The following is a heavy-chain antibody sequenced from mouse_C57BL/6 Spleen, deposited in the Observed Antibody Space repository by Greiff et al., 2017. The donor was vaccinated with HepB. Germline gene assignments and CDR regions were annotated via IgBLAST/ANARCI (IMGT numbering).Heavy chain of an antibody. Sequence: QVQLKQPGAELVRPGSSVKLSCKASGYTFTSYWMHWVKQRPIQGLEWIGNIDPSDSETHYNQKFKDKATLTVDKSSSTAYMQLSSLTSEDSAVYYCAREDDYDPFAYWGQGTLVTVSA. D-gene: IGHD2-4*01. CDR1: GYTFTSYW. CDR2: IDPSDSET. CDR3: AREDDYDPFAY. V-gene: IGHV1-52*01. J-gene: IGHJ3*01.